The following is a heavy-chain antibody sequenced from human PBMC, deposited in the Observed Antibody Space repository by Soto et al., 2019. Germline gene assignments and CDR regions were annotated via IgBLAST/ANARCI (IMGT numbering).Heavy chain of an antibody. CDR3: SRDNRRDDSGGPDDAFDI. Sequence: EMQLVESGGGLVEPGGSLRLSCTASGFPFRSFSMNWVRQAPGEGLQWVSSISGSGRYIYYADSVKGRFTISRDDAKNSVYLHMSSLRAEDTAMYFCSRDNRRDDSGGPDDAFDIWGQGAMFTVSS. J-gene: IGHJ3*02. D-gene: IGHD4-17*01. V-gene: IGHV3-21*02. CDR1: GFPFRSFS. CDR2: ISGSGRYI.